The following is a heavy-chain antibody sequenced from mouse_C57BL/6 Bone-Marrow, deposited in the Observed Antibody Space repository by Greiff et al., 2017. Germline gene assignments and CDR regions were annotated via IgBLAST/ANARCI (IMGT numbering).Heavy chain of an antibody. Sequence: VQLQQPGAELVRPGSSVKLSCKASGYTFTSYWMDWVKQRPGQGLEWIGNIYPSDSETHYNQKFKDKATLTVDKSSSTAYMQLSSLTSEDSAVYYCARLANFYAMDYWGQGTSVTVSS. CDR2: IYPSDSET. CDR3: ARLANFYAMDY. D-gene: IGHD1-1*01. J-gene: IGHJ4*01. V-gene: IGHV1-61*01. CDR1: GYTFTSYW.